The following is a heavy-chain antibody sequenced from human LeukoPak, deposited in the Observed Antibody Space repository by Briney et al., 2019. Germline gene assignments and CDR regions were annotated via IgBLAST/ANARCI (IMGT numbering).Heavy chain of an antibody. CDR3: ARGRVYYYYYMDV. Sequence: SEILSLTCTVSGAPISSYYWSWIRQPPGKGLEWIGYIYYSGSTNYNPSLKSRVTISVDTSKNQFSLKLSSVTAADTAVYYCARGRVYYYYYMDVWGKGTTVTVSS. J-gene: IGHJ6*03. V-gene: IGHV4-59*12. CDR2: IYYSGST. CDR1: GAPISSYY.